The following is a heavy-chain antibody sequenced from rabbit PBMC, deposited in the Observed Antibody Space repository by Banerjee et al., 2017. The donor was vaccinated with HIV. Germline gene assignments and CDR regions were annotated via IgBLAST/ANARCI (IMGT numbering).Heavy chain of an antibody. CDR1: GFSFSSSYY. V-gene: IGHV1S40*01. CDR3: ARVSDYGGIFYYFNL. Sequence: QSLEESGGDLVKPGASLTLTCTASGFSFSSSYYMCWVRQAPGKGLEWIACIYGASSGNAYYANWAKGRFTISKTSSTTVTLQMTSLTAADTATYFCARVSDYGGIFYYFNLWGPGTLVTVS. D-gene: IGHD4-2*01. CDR2: IYGASSGNA. J-gene: IGHJ4*01.